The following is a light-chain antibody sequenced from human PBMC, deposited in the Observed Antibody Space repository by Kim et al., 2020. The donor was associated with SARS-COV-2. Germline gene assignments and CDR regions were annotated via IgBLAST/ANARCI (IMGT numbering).Light chain of an antibody. CDR2: AAS. Sequence: ETVLTQSPGTLSLSPGERATLSCRASQSITSNYLAWYQKKVGQAPSLLIYAASSRATGIPDRFSGSVSGTDFTLTISRLEPEDFAVYSCHQFDSSPRTFGQGTKVDIK. V-gene: IGKV3-20*01. CDR3: HQFDSSPRT. CDR1: QSITSNY. J-gene: IGKJ1*01.